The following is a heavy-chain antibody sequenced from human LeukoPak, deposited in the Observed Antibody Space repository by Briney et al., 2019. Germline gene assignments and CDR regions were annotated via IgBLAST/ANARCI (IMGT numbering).Heavy chain of an antibody. CDR3: AREVRTGSLYGCFDY. D-gene: IGHD3/OR15-3a*01. Sequence: GGSLRLSCAASGFTFSSYAMHWVRQAPGKGVEWVAVISYDGSNKYYADTVKGGFTISRENSKNTLYLQMNSLRAEDTAVYYCAREVRTGSLYGCFDYWGQGTLVTVSS. CDR2: ISYDGSNK. V-gene: IGHV3-30-3*01. J-gene: IGHJ4*02. CDR1: GFTFSSYA.